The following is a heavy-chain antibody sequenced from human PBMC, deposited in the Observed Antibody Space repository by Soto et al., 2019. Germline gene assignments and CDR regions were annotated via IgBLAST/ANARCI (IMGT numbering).Heavy chain of an antibody. V-gene: IGHV1-24*01. J-gene: IGHJ6*02. D-gene: IGHD6-6*01. CDR3: ATRKGSLSDLVYSYYGMDV. Sequence: ASVKVACKVSGYTLTELSMHWVRQAPGKGLEWMGGFDPEDGETIYAQKFQGRVTMTEDTSTDTAYMELSSLRSEDTAVYYCATRKGSLSDLVYSYYGMDVRGQGTTVSGSS. CDR2: FDPEDGET. CDR1: GYTLTELS.